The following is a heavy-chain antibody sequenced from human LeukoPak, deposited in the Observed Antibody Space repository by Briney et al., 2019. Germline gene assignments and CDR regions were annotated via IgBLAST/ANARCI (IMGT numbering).Heavy chain of an antibody. J-gene: IGHJ4*02. V-gene: IGHV5-51*01. D-gene: IGHD6-13*01. CDR2: IYPGDSDT. Sequence: GESLKISCKGSGYSFTTYWIGWVRQMPGKGLEWMGIIYPGDSDTRYSPSFQGQVTISADKSISTAYLQWSSLKASDTAMYYCARHQAVGWSSSWFIDYWGQGTLVTVSS. CDR1: GYSFTTYW. CDR3: ARHQAVGWSSSWFIDY.